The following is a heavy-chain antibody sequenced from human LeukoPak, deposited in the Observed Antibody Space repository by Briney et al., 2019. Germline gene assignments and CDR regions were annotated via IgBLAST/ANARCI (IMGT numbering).Heavy chain of an antibody. J-gene: IGHJ6*03. CDR3: ARAVAGRHNRLSPRYYYYYMDV. V-gene: IGHV3-30*04. CDR1: GFTFSSYA. D-gene: IGHD6-19*01. CDR2: ISYDGSNK. Sequence: GGSLRLSCAASGFTFSSYAMHWVRQAPGKGLEWVAVISYDGSNKKYGDSVKGRFTISRDNSKNTLDLQMNSLRAEDTAVYYCARAVAGRHNRLSPRYYYYYMDVWGKGTTVTISS.